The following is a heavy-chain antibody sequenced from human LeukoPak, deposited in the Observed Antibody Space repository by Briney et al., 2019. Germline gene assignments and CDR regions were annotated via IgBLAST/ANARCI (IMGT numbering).Heavy chain of an antibody. CDR3: ARHSPGGWYFFDF. Sequence: SQTLSLTCSVSSDSISTYDWGWVRQPAGKGLEWLGQIFTSGSATYHSSLKSRLTMSVDKSKNQVSLILISVTAADTAIYYCARHSPGGWYFFDFWGRGTLVTVSS. D-gene: IGHD6-19*01. J-gene: IGHJ4*02. V-gene: IGHV4-4*07. CDR2: IFTSGSA. CDR1: SDSISTYD.